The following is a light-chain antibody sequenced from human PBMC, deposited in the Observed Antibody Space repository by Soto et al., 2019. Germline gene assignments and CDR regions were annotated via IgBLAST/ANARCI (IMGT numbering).Light chain of an antibody. CDR3: QQYNNWPQWT. Sequence: VQIAQSPSPPSATLGDRVTITCPASQGISNYLAWYQQKPGKVPKLLIYAASTLQSGVPSRFSGSGSGTEFTLTISSLQSEDFAVYYCQQYNNWPQWTFGQGTKVDIK. CDR1: QGISNY. CDR2: AAS. V-gene: IGKV1-27*01. J-gene: IGKJ1*01.